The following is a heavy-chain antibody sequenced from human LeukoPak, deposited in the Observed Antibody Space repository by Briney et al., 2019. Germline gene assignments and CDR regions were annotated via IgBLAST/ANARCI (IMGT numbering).Heavy chain of an antibody. CDR3: ARDLWFGELGGDY. V-gene: IGHV1-46*01. Sequence: ASVKVSCKASGYTFTSYDMHCVRQSPGQGREWMGIINPSGGSTSYSQKFQGRVTMTRDTSTSTVYMELSSLRSEDTAVYYCARDLWFGELGGDYWGPGTQVTVSS. J-gene: IGHJ4*02. CDR2: INPSGGST. CDR1: GYTFTSYD. D-gene: IGHD3-10*01.